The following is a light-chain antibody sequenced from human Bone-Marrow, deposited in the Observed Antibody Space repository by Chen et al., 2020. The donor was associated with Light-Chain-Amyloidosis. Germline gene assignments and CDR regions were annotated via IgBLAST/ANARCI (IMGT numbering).Light chain of an antibody. V-gene: IGLV2-23*02. CDR1: SSDVGHYNL. J-gene: IGLJ2*01. Sequence: QSALTQPASVSGSPGQSITISCTGTSSDVGHYNLVSWYQQHPGKAPKLIVYEVTKRPSGVSTRFSGSKSGNTASLTISGLQAEDEAHYNCCSYAGLYTLVFGGGTKLSVV. CDR2: EVT. CDR3: CSYAGLYTLV.